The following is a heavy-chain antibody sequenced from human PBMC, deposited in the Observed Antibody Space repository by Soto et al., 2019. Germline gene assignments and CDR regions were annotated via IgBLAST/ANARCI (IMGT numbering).Heavy chain of an antibody. J-gene: IGHJ4*02. CDR1: GGSISSSSYY. V-gene: IGHV4-39*01. CDR3: ARLMGASRYYFDY. CDR2: IYYSGST. Sequence: PSETLSLTCTVSGGSISSSSYYWGWIRQPPGKGLEWIGSIYYSGSTYYNPSLKSRVTISVDTSRNQFSLKLSSVTAADTAVYYCARLMGASRYYFDYWGQGTLVTVS. D-gene: IGHD1-26*01.